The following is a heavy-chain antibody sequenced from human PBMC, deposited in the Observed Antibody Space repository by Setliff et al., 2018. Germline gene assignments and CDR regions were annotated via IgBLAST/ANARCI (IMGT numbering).Heavy chain of an antibody. J-gene: IGHJ5*02. CDR3: ARVRSPALLAITNNWFDP. Sequence: ASVKVSCKASGGTFSSYAISWVRQAPGQGLEWMGWISGYNGNTNYAQNLQGRVTMTTDTSTSTAYMELRSLTSDDMAVYYCARVRSPALLAITNNWFDPWGQGTLVTVSS. CDR2: ISGYNGNT. V-gene: IGHV1-18*03. D-gene: IGHD3-3*01. CDR1: GGTFSSYA.